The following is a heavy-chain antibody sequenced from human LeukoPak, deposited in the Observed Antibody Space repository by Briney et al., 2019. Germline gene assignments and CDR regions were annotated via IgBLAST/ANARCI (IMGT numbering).Heavy chain of an antibody. CDR3: ATDLGSGYGVWFDP. Sequence: ASVKVSCKASGGTFISYAISWVRQAPGQGLEGMGGFDPEDGETIYAQKFQGRVTMTEDTSTDTAYMELSSLRSEDPAVHYCATDLGSGYGVWFDPWGQGTLVTVSS. CDR2: FDPEDGET. D-gene: IGHD5-12*01. CDR1: GGTFISYA. J-gene: IGHJ5*02. V-gene: IGHV1-24*01.